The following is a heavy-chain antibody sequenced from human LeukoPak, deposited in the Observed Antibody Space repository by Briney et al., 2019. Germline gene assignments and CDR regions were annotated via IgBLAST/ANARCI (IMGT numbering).Heavy chain of an antibody. J-gene: IGHJ4*02. V-gene: IGHV3-11*04. D-gene: IGHD6-13*01. CDR3: ERFSKDEAGNFDY. CDR2: ISSSANTI. Sequence: GGSLRLSCAASGFTLSDYYMSWIRQAPGKGLEWLSYISSSANTIYYADSVKGRFTISKDNAKNSLYLQMNSLRAEDTAVYYCERFSKDEAGNFDYWGQGTLVTVSS. CDR1: GFTLSDYY.